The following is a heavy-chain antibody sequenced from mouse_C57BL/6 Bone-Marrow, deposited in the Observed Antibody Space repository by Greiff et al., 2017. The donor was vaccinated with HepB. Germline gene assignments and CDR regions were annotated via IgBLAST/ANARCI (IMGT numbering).Heavy chain of an antibody. J-gene: IGHJ1*03. D-gene: IGHD2-3*01. CDR2: FYPGSGSI. Sequence: VQLVESGAELVKPGASVKLSCKASGYTFTEYTIHWVKQRSGQGLEWIGWFYPGSGSIKYNEKFKDKATLTADKSSSTVYMELSRLTSEDSAVYFCARHASDGYYGGDWYFDVWGTGTTVTVSS. V-gene: IGHV1-62-2*01. CDR3: ARHASDGYYGGDWYFDV. CDR1: GYTFTEYT.